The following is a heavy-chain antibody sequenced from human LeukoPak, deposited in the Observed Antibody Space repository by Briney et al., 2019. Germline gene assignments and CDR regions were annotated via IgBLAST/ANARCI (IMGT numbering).Heavy chain of an antibody. CDR3: ARFGPRITIIWDAFDI. CDR2: ISYDGSNK. J-gene: IGHJ3*02. Sequence: PGGSLRLSCAASGFTFSSYAMHWVGQAPGKGLEWVAVISYDGSNKYYADSVKGRFTISRDNSKNTLYLQMNSLRAEDTAVYYCARFGPRITIIWDAFDIWGQGTMVTVSS. V-gene: IGHV3-30-3*01. CDR1: GFTFSSYA. D-gene: IGHD3-22*01.